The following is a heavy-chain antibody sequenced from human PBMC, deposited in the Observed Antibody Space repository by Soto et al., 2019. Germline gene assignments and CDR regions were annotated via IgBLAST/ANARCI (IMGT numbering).Heavy chain of an antibody. CDR1: GFTFTNAW. V-gene: IGHV3-15*05. Sequence: GSLRLSCAASGFTFTNAWMSWVRQAPGKGLEWVGRIKSKTDGGTTDYAAPVKGRFTISRDNAKNTLYLQMNSLRAEDTAIYYCARRGAVAGLHYWGQGTLVTVSS. CDR3: ARRGAVAGLHY. D-gene: IGHD6-19*01. J-gene: IGHJ4*02. CDR2: IKSKTDGGTT.